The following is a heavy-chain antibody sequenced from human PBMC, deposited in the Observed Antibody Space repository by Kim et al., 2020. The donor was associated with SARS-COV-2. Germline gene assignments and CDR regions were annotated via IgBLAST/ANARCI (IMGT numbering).Heavy chain of an antibody. D-gene: IGHD2-2*02. CDR3: ARSRFYI. J-gene: IGHJ4*02. Sequence: SGSTIYYADSVKVRFTISRDNAKNSLYLQMNSLRAEDTAVYYCARSRFYIWGQGTLVTVSS. CDR2: SGSTI. V-gene: IGHV3-11*01.